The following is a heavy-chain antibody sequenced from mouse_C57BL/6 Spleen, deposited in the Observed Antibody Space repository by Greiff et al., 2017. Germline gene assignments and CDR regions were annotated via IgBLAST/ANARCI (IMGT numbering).Heavy chain of an antibody. Sequence: QVQLQQPGAELVKPGASVKMSCKASGYTFTSYWITWVKQRPGHGLEWIGDIFPGSGSTNYNEKFKSKATLTVETSSSTAYMQLSSLTSEDSAVYYCARIYGNPWYFDGWGTGTTVTVSS. CDR3: ARIYGNPWYFDG. D-gene: IGHD2-1*01. V-gene: IGHV1-55*01. CDR2: IFPGSGST. CDR1: GYTFTSYW. J-gene: IGHJ1*03.